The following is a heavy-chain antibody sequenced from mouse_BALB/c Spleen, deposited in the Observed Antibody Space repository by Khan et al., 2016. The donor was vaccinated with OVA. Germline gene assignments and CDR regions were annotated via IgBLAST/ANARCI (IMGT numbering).Heavy chain of an antibody. D-gene: IGHD1-1*01. CDR1: GYTFTNYI. CDR2: INPYNDGT. V-gene: IGHV1S136*01. J-gene: IGHJ3*01. CDR3: SRDYGSSFWFTY. Sequence: VQLKESGPELVKPGASVKMSCKASGYTFTNYIIHWVKQKPGQGLERIGYINPYNDGTKYNEKFKVKATLTTDRSSSTAYMELSGLTSEASAVSYCSRDYGSSFWFTYWGQGTLVTVSA.